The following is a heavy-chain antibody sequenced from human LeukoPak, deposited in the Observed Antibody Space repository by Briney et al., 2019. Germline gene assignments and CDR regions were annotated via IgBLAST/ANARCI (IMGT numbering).Heavy chain of an antibody. J-gene: IGHJ6*02. V-gene: IGHV1-2*02. CDR1: GYTFTGYY. CDR2: INPNSGGT. CDR3: ARDTTAAGTTWGMDV. Sequence: ASVKVSCKASGYTFTGYYMHWVRQAPGQGLEWMGWINPNSGGTNYAQKFQGRVTMTMDTSISTAYMELSRLRSDDTAVYYCARDTTAAGTTWGMDVWGQGTTVTVSS. D-gene: IGHD6-13*01.